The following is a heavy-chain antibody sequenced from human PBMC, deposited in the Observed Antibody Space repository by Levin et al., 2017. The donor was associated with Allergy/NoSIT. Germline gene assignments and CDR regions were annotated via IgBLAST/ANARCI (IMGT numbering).Heavy chain of an antibody. D-gene: IGHD3/OR15-3a*01. V-gene: IGHV3-66*01. Sequence: PGGSLRLSCAASGFTVSNNYMSWVRQAPGKGLEWVSIIYSGGNTYYTDSVKGRFTISRDNSKNTLYLQMNSLRADDTAVYYCARTRIFWTAYSQGGWFDPWGQGTLVTVSS. J-gene: IGHJ5*02. CDR2: IYSGGNT. CDR3: ARTRIFWTAYSQGGWFDP. CDR1: GFTVSNNY.